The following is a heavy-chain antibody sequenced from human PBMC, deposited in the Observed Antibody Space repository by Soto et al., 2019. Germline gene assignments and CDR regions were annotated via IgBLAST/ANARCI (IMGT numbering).Heavy chain of an antibody. CDR3: ARQGDWLDY. J-gene: IGHJ4*02. V-gene: IGHV4-59*08. Sequence: SETLSLTCTVSGGSISSYYWSWIRQPPGKGLEWIGYIYYSGSTNYNPSLKSRVTISVDTSKNQFSLKLSSVTAADTAVYYCARQGDWLDYWGQGTLVTVSS. CDR1: GGSISSYY. D-gene: IGHD3-9*01. CDR2: IYYSGST.